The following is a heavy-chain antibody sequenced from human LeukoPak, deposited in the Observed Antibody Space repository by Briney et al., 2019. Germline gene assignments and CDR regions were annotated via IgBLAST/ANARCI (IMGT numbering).Heavy chain of an antibody. V-gene: IGHV4-59*01. CDR3: ARDTSGYYGRYES. J-gene: IGHJ4*02. D-gene: IGHD3-3*01. CDR1: GASLSNKF. CDR2: ISYTGTT. Sequence: PSETLSLTCNVSGASLSNKFWSWIRHPPGKGLEWIGYISYTGTTNYNPSLQSRVTISVDTSKNQLSLRVTSMTAADTAVYYCARDTSGYYGRYESWGQGILVTVSS.